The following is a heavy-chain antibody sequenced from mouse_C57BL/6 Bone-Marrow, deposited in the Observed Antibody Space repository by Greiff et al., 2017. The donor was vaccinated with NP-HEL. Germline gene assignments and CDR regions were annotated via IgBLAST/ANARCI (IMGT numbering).Heavy chain of an antibody. V-gene: IGHV1-15*01. CDR3: TRKFITTGGVYWYFDV. Sequence: VQLQESGAELVRPGASVTLSCKASGYTFTDYEMHWVKQTPVHGLEWIGAIDPETGGTAYNQKFKGKAILTADKSSSTAYMELRSLTSEDSAVYYCTRKFITTGGVYWYFDVWGTGTTVTVSS. J-gene: IGHJ1*03. CDR1: GYTFTDYE. CDR2: IDPETGGT. D-gene: IGHD1-1*01.